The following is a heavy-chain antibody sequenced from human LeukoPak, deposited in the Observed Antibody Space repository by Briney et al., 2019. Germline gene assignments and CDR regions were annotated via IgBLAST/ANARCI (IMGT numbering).Heavy chain of an antibody. V-gene: IGHV1-8*02. Sequence: ASVKVSCKASGGTFSSYAISWVRQATGQGLEWMGWMNPNSGNTGYAQKFQGRVTMTRNTSISTAYMELSSLRSEDTAVYYCARGLSNGDYYDSSGYYIDYWGQGTLVTVSS. CDR2: MNPNSGNT. CDR1: GGTFSSYA. D-gene: IGHD3-22*01. CDR3: ARGLSNGDYYDSSGYYIDY. J-gene: IGHJ4*02.